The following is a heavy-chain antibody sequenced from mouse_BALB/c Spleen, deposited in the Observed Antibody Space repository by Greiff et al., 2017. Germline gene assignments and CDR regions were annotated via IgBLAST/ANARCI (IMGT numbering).Heavy chain of an antibody. J-gene: IGHJ4*01. CDR1: GYTFTSYT. Sequence: VKLMESAAELARPGASVKMSCKASGYTFTSYTMHWVKQRPGQGLEWIGYINPSSGYTEYNQKFKDKTTLTADKSSSTAYMQLSSLTSEDSAVYYCARKGHYYAMDYWGQGTSVTVSS. CDR2: INPSSGYT. V-gene: IGHV1-4*02. CDR3: ARKGHYYAMDY.